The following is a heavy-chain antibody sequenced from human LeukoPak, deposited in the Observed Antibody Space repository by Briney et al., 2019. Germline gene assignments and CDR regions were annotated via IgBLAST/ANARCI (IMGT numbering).Heavy chain of an antibody. Sequence: PGGSLRLSCTASGFTFNNFAMSWVRQAPGKGLEWVSGISGSAVSTFYADSVKGRFTISRDNSKTTLYLHMDSLRVEDTAVYYCAEDQTVAVAGPFDNWGQGTLVTVSS. D-gene: IGHD6-19*01. J-gene: IGHJ4*02. V-gene: IGHV3-23*01. CDR2: ISGSAVST. CDR1: GFTFNNFA. CDR3: AEDQTVAVAGPFDN.